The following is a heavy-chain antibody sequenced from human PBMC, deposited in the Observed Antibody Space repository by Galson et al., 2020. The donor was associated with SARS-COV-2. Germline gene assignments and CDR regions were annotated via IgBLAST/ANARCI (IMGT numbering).Heavy chain of an antibody. D-gene: IGHD5-18*01. Sequence: GGSLRLSCAASGFTFDDYAMHWVRQAPGKGLEWVSGISWNSGSIGYADSVKGRFTISRDNAKNSLYLQMNSLRAEDTALYYCASLGYSYGMGYYYYGMDVWGQGTTVTVPS. J-gene: IGHJ6*02. V-gene: IGHV3-9*01. CDR2: ISWNSGSI. CDR3: ASLGYSYGMGYYYYGMDV. CDR1: GFTFDDYA.